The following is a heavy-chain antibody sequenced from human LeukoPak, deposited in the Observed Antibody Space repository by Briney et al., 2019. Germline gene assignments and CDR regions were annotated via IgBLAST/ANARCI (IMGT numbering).Heavy chain of an antibody. J-gene: IGHJ6*04. CDR2: ISYDGSNK. CDR1: GFTFSSYA. Sequence: PGASLRLSCAASGFTFSSYAMHWVRQAPGKGLEWVAVISYDGSNKYYADSVKGRFTISRDNSKNTLYLQMNSLRAEDTAVYYCARDQAYSSGYRNYYYYGMDVWGKGTTVTVSS. CDR3: ARDQAYSSGYRNYYYYGMDV. D-gene: IGHD6-19*01. V-gene: IGHV3-30*04.